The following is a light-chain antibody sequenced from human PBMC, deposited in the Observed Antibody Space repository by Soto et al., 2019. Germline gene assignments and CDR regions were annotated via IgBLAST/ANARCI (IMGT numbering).Light chain of an antibody. CDR1: QSVSSN. V-gene: IGKV3-15*01. J-gene: IGKJ1*01. CDR3: QQYDNWPRT. Sequence: EIVMTQSPATLSVSPRERATISCRASQSVSSNLGWYQQKPGQDPRLLIYGASTRATGIPARFSGSGSGTDFTLTISSLQSEDFAVYYCQQYDNWPRTFGQGTKVDIK. CDR2: GAS.